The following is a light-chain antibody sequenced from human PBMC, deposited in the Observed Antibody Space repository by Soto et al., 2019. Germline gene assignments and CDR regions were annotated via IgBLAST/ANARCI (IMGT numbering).Light chain of an antibody. J-gene: IGLJ1*01. V-gene: IGLV2-11*01. CDR1: SSDVGVSRS. CDR3: CSYERRFF. CDR2: DVT. Sequence: QSALTQPRSVSVSPGQSVTISCTGTSSDVGVSRSVSWYQQHPGKAPKLIISDVTKRPSGVPYRFSGSKSGNTASLTISGLQAADEADYYCCSYERRFFFGTGTKVTVL.